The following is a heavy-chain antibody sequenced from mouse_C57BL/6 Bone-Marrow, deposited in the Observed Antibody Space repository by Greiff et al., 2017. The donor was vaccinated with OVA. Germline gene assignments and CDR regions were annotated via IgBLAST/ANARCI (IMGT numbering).Heavy chain of an antibody. CDR3: AGYYCGSSFYWYFDV. J-gene: IGHJ1*03. Sequence: VQLQQPGAELVKPGASVKLSCKASGYTFTSYWMHWVKQRPGQGLEWIGMIHPNSGSTNYNEKFKSKATLTVDKSSSTAYMQLSSLTSEDSAVYYCAGYYCGSSFYWYFDVWGTGTTVTVSS. CDR2: IHPNSGST. CDR1: GYTFTSYW. V-gene: IGHV1-64*01. D-gene: IGHD1-1*01.